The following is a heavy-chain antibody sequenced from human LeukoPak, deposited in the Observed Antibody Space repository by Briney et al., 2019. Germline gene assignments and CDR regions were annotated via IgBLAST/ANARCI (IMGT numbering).Heavy chain of an antibody. J-gene: IGHJ5*01. D-gene: IGHD3-16*02. CDR2: INPNTGNP. CDR3: ARAYQRLGGLSFPDS. V-gene: IGHV7-4-1*02. CDR1: GYTFTNYA. Sequence: ASVKVSCKASGYTFTNYAMNGVRQAPGQGLEWMGWINPNTGNPMYAQGFTGRFVFSLDTSVTTTYLQINGLEAEDTAVYYCARAYQRLGGLSFPDSWGQGTLVTVSS.